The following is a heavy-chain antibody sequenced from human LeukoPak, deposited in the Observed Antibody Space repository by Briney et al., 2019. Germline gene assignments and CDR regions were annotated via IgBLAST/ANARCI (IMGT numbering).Heavy chain of an antibody. CDR2: IRGKADGETT. J-gene: IGHJ4*02. CDR1: GFTFSNAW. D-gene: IGHD6-13*01. V-gene: IGHV3-15*01. Sequence: GGSLRLSCAASGFTFSNAWMTWVRQALGKGPEWLGRIRGKADGETTDYAAPVKGRFTISRDDSKNILYLQMNSLTTEDTAVYYCILAAAGPAYWGQGALVTASS. CDR3: ILAAAGPAY.